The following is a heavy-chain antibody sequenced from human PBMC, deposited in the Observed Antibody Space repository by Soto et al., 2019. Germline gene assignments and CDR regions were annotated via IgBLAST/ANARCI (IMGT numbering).Heavy chain of an antibody. V-gene: IGHV1-69*12. CDR1: GGTFRSNA. CDR2: IVPIVDTS. J-gene: IGHJ4*02. CDR3: VRVVAISGYPDN. Sequence: QVQLVQSGAEVRQPASSVKVSCKTSGGTFRSNAIRRVRQAPVQGLEWMGGIVPIVDTSTYAQKFQGRVTITADESTSAVYVELSSLRSDDTAVYYCVRVVAISGYPDNWGQGTLVTVSS. D-gene: IGHD5-12*01.